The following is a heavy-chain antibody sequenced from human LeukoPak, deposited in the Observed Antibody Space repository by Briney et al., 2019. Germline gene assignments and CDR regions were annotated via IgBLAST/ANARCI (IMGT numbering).Heavy chain of an antibody. V-gene: IGHV3-23*01. CDR2: ISGSGGST. CDR1: GFTFSNHG. J-gene: IGHJ4*02. Sequence: GGSLRLSCAASGFTFSNHGMNWVRQAPGKGLEWVSAISGSGGSTYYADSVKGRFTISRDNSKNTLYLQMNSLRAEDTAVYYCAKGYSSGYYYFDYWGQGTLVTVSS. CDR3: AKGYSSGYYYFDY. D-gene: IGHD3-22*01.